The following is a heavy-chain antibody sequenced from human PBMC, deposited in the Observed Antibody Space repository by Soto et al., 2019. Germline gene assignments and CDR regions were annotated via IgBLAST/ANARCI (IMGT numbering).Heavy chain of an antibody. V-gene: IGHV3-21*01. Sequence: PGGSLRLSCAASGFTFSSYSMNWVRQAPGKGLEWVSSISSSSSYIYYADTVKGRFTISRDNAKNTLYLQMNNLRAEDTAVYYCAKDLQFSGWLSAQTFDYWGQGTQVTVSA. CDR1: GFTFSSYS. D-gene: IGHD6-19*01. J-gene: IGHJ4*02. CDR3: AKDLQFSGWLSAQTFDY. CDR2: ISSSSSYI.